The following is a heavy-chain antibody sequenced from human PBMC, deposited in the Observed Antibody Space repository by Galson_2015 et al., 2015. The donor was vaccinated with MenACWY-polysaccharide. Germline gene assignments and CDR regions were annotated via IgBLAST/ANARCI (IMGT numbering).Heavy chain of an antibody. CDR3: ASVGNSGVGADYDY. D-gene: IGHD5-12*01. V-gene: IGHV4-31*03. Sequence: TLSLTCTVSGGAISSGGYYWRWIRQHPGKGLEWIGYIYYSGSTYYNPSLKSRVTISVDTSKNQFSLKLSSVTAADTAVYYCASVGNSGVGADYDYWGQGTLVTVSS. CDR2: IYYSGST. J-gene: IGHJ4*02. CDR1: GGAISSGGYY.